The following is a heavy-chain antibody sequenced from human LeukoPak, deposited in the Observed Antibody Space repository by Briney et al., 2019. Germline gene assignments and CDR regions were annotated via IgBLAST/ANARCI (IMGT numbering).Heavy chain of an antibody. CDR1: GYTFISYG. V-gene: IGHV1-18*01. CDR2: ISPYTTKT. Sequence: GASVKVSCKASGYTFISYGITWLRQAPGQGLEWMGWISPYTTKTNYAQSLQGRVTMTTDTSTSTAYMELRSLRSDDTAVYYCAREGGVGPTAPPDYYSYQMDVWGKGTTVTVSS. J-gene: IGHJ6*03. CDR3: AREGGVGPTAPPDYYSYQMDV. D-gene: IGHD1-26*01.